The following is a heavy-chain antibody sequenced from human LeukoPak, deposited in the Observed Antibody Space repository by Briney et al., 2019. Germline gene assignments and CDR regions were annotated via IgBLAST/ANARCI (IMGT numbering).Heavy chain of an antibody. CDR1: GVSLSSYY. V-gene: IGHV4-4*07. D-gene: IGHD6-13*01. CDR2: LFTSGST. J-gene: IGHJ4*02. CDR3: ARDGGNSRSCYYFDY. Sequence: PSETLSLTCNVPGVSLSSYYWYCIRQPAREGLEWICRLFTSGSTTYYPSLKSRVSISVDKSKKQLSLKLMSVTAADTAVYFCARDGGNSRSCYYFDYWGQGTLATVSS.